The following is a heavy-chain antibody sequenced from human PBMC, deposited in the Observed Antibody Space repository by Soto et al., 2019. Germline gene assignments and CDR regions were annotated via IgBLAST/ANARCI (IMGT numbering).Heavy chain of an antibody. CDR3: ASGGLYI. CDR2: IGTAGDT. J-gene: IGHJ4*02. Sequence: EVQLVESWGGLVQPGGSLRLSCAASGFTFSNYDMHWVRQTTGKGLEWVSGIGTAGDTYYSGSVKGRFSISREDAKNSFYLQMNSLRAEDTAVYYCASGGLYICGQGTLVTVSS. D-gene: IGHD3-16*01. V-gene: IGHV3-13*01. CDR1: GFTFSNYD.